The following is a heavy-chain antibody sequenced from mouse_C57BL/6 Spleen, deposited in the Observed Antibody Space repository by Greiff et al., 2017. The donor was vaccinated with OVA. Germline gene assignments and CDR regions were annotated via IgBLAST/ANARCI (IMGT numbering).Heavy chain of an antibody. D-gene: IGHD2-12*01. CDR1: GYTFTDYT. Sequence: VQLQQSGPELVKPGASVKIPCKASGYTFTDYTMDWVKQSHGKSLEWIGDINPNNGGTIYNQKFKGKATLTVDKSSSTAYMELRSLTSEDTAVYYCARTTFLNYAMDYWGQGTSVTVSS. V-gene: IGHV1-18*01. J-gene: IGHJ4*01. CDR3: ARTTFLNYAMDY. CDR2: INPNNGGT.